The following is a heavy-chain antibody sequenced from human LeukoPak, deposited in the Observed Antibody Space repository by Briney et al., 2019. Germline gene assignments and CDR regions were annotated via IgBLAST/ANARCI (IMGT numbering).Heavy chain of an antibody. V-gene: IGHV6-1*01. CDR1: GDSVSINSAA. Sequence: SPTLSLTCAISGDSVSINSAAWNWIRQSPSRGLEWLGRTYYRSKCDNDYAVSAKSRTTINPDTSKNQFCLELNSVTPDDTAVYYCAGEGRRGLVVDYWGQGTLVTVSS. J-gene: IGHJ4*02. CDR3: AGEGRRGLVVDY. CDR2: TYYRSKCDN. D-gene: IGHD2-21*01.